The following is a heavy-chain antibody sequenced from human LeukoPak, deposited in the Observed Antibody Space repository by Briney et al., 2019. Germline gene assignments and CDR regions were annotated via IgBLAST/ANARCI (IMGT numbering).Heavy chain of an antibody. J-gene: IGHJ4*02. Sequence: GRSLTLSCAASEFTFTTYGMHWVRQAPGKGLEWVAVTSYDGSNKYYADSVKGRFTISRDNSKNTLYLQMNSLRAEDTAVYFCAKDLRSYSQYYFDYWGQGTLVTVSS. V-gene: IGHV3-30*18. D-gene: IGHD1-26*01. CDR3: AKDLRSYSQYYFDY. CDR2: TSYDGSNK. CDR1: EFTFTTYG.